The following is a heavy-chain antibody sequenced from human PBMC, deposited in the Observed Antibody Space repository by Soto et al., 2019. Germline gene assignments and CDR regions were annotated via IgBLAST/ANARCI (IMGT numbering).Heavy chain of an antibody. D-gene: IGHD2-15*01. CDR2: ISSSSSYI. CDR1: GFTFSSYS. V-gene: IGHV3-21*01. J-gene: IGHJ6*03. Sequence: GGSLRLSCAASGFTFSSYSMNWVRQAPGKGLEWVSSISSSSSYIYYADSVKGRFTISRDNAKNSLYLQMNSLRAEDTAVYYCARVGCSGGSCPTYYYYYMDVWGKGTTVTVSS. CDR3: ARVGCSGGSCPTYYYYYMDV.